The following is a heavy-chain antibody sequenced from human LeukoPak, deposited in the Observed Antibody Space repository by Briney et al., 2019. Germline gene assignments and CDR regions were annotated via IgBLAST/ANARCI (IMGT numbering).Heavy chain of an antibody. Sequence: GGSLRLSCAASGFTFTNAWMSWVRQAPGKGLEWVGRIKTKTDDGTTDYAAPVKGRFTISRDDSKNTLYLQMNSLKAEDTAVYYCTTYEGWELVRWGQGTLVTVSS. CDR1: GFTFTNAW. J-gene: IGHJ4*02. V-gene: IGHV3-15*01. CDR3: TTYEGWELVR. CDR2: IKTKTDDGTT. D-gene: IGHD1-26*01.